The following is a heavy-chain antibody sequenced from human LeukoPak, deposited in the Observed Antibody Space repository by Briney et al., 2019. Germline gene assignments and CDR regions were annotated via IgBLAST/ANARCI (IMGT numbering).Heavy chain of an antibody. CDR2: ISYDGSNK. CDR3: ARASGYDSSGYPIY. Sequence: GGSLRLSCAASGFTFSSYAMHWVRPAPGKGLEWVAVISYDGSNKYYADSAKGRFTISRDNSKNTLYLQMNSLRAEDTAVYYCARASGYDSSGYPIYWGQGTLVTVSS. CDR1: GFTFSSYA. V-gene: IGHV3-30-3*01. D-gene: IGHD3-22*01. J-gene: IGHJ4*02.